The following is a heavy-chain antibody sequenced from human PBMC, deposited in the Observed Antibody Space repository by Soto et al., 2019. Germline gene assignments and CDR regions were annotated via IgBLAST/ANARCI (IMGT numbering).Heavy chain of an antibody. Sequence: GESLKISCKGSRSRFTSYWIGWVRQMPGKGLEWMGIISPGDSDTKYSPSFQGHVTITAHKSISTAYLQWSSLKASDTAMYYCARGPEGGMVRGINVYYYYYGMDVWGQGTTVTVSS. D-gene: IGHD3-10*01. CDR2: ISPGDSDT. CDR3: ARGPEGGMVRGINVYYYYYGMDV. J-gene: IGHJ6*02. CDR1: RSRFTSYW. V-gene: IGHV5-51*01.